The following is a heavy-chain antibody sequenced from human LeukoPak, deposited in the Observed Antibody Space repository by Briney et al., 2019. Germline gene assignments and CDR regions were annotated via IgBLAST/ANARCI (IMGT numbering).Heavy chain of an antibody. CDR2: IKSRTYGGTA. Sequence: GGSLRLSCAASGFTFSNAWMNWVRQAPGKGLEWVGRIKSRTYGGTADYAAPVKGRFTISRDDSKNTLYLQMKSLKTEDTAMYYCTTEGYGDAFDIWGLETMVTVSS. D-gene: IGHD2-15*01. J-gene: IGHJ3*02. V-gene: IGHV3-15*07. CDR3: TTEGYGDAFDI. CDR1: GFTFSNAW.